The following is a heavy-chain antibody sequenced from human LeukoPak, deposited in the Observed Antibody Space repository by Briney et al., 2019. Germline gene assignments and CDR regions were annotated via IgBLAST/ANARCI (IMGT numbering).Heavy chain of an antibody. CDR1: GYTFTSYG. Sequence: GASVTVSFRASGYTFTSYGISWVRQAPGQGVEGMGWISACYGNTNYAQNVQGRFTMTTDTSTSTVYMELESLRSDDTAVYYCARNYYCSGGSCYSSYYYYKDVWGNGTTVTVSS. D-gene: IGHD2-15*01. J-gene: IGHJ6*03. CDR3: ARNYYCSGGSCYSSYYYYKDV. V-gene: IGHV1-18*01. CDR2: ISACYGNT.